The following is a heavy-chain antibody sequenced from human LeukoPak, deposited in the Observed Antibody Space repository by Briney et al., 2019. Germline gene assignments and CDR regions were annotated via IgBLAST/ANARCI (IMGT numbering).Heavy chain of an antibody. J-gene: IGHJ6*02. V-gene: IGHV4-34*01. Sequence: SETLSLTCTVSGGSISSYYWSWIRQPPGKGLEWIGEINHSGSTNYNPSLKSRVTISVDTSKNQFSLKLSSVTAADTAVYYCAVGEWVGSGYDTYYYGMDVWGQGTTVTVSS. CDR1: GGSISSYY. D-gene: IGHD5-12*01. CDR2: INHSGST. CDR3: AVGEWVGSGYDTYYYGMDV.